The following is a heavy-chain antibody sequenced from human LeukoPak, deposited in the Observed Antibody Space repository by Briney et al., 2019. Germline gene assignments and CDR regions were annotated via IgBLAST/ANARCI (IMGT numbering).Heavy chain of an antibody. CDR3: ARDRIVGASFDY. CDR2: ISYDGDTK. D-gene: IGHD1-26*01. Sequence: GRSLRLSCAASGFTFNNFGFPWVRQAPGKGLEWVSFISYDGDTKSYADSVKGRFTISRDNSKNTLYLQMNSLRDEDTGFYYCARDRIVGASFDYWGQGSLITVSS. V-gene: IGHV3-30-3*01. CDR1: GFTFNNFG. J-gene: IGHJ4*02.